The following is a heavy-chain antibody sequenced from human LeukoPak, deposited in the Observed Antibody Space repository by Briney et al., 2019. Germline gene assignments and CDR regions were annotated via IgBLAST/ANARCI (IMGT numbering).Heavy chain of an antibody. Sequence: GGSLRLSCAASGFIFSSYSMNWVRQAPGKGLEWVSYISSSSSTIYYADSVKGRFTISRDNAKNSLNLQMTSLRAEDTAVYYCARDLRGYPYWGQGTLVTVSS. CDR1: GFIFSSYS. CDR3: ARDLRGYPY. CDR2: ISSSSSTI. D-gene: IGHD3-22*01. V-gene: IGHV3-48*01. J-gene: IGHJ1*01.